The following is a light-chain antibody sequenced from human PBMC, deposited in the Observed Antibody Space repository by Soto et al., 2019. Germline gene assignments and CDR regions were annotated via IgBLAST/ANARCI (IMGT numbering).Light chain of an antibody. CDR2: EVS. CDR3: CSYEGSHV. Sequence: QSALTQPASVSGSPGQSITISCTGTSSDVGSYNLVSWYQQHPGKAPKLMIYEVSKLPSGVSNRFSGSKSGNTASLTISGLQAEDEADYYFCSYEGSHVFGTGTKVTVL. J-gene: IGLJ1*01. V-gene: IGLV2-23*02. CDR1: SSDVGSYNL.